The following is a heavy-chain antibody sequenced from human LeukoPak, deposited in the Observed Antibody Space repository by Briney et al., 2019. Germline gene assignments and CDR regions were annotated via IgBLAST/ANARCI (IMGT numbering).Heavy chain of an antibody. CDR1: GFTFSSYA. V-gene: IGHV3-30-3*01. Sequence: GGSLRLSCAASGFTFSSYAMHWVRQAPGKGLEWVAVISYDGSNKYYADSVKGRFTISRDNSKNTLYLQMNSLRAEDTAVYYCARDGLLGYFDYWGQGTLGTVSA. CDR2: ISYDGSNK. J-gene: IGHJ4*02. CDR3: ARDGLLGYFDY.